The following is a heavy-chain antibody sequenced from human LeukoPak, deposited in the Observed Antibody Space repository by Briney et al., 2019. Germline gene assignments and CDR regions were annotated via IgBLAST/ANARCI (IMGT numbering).Heavy chain of an antibody. D-gene: IGHD2-2*02. CDR2: INSDGSST. CDR3: ARDPVVPAAIGDY. CDR1: GLTFSSYW. Sequence: GSLRLSCAASGLTFSSYWMHWVRQAPGKGLVWVSRINSDGSSTSYADSVKGRFTISRDNAKNTLYLQMNSLRAEDTAVYYCARDPVVPAAIGDYWGQGTLVTVSS. J-gene: IGHJ4*02. V-gene: IGHV3-74*01.